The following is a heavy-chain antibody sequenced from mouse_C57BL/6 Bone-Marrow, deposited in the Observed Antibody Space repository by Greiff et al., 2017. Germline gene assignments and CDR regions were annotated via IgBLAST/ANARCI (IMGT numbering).Heavy chain of an antibody. V-gene: IGHV1-69*01. J-gene: IGHJ4*01. D-gene: IGHD2-5*01. CDR2: IDPSDSYT. Sequence: QVQLKQPGAELVMPGASVKLSCKASGYTFTSYWMHWVKQRPGQGLEWIGEIDPSDSYTNYNQKFKGKSTLPVDKSSITAYMQLSSLKSEDSAVYYCARTAYYSNYYAMDYWGQGTSVTVSA. CDR3: ARTAYYSNYYAMDY. CDR1: GYTFTSYW.